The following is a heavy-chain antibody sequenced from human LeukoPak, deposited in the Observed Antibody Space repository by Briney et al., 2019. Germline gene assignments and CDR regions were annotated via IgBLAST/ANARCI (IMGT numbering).Heavy chain of an antibody. J-gene: IGHJ4*02. CDR3: ARERSSQGYFDF. Sequence: GESLQISCKGSGYSFTSCWIGWVRQMPGKGLEWMGIIYPDDSDTRYSPSFQGQVTISADKSISTAYLQWSSLKASDTAMYYCARERSSQGYFDFWGQGTLVTVSS. CDR1: GYSFTSCW. D-gene: IGHD6-6*01. V-gene: IGHV5-51*01. CDR2: IYPDDSDT.